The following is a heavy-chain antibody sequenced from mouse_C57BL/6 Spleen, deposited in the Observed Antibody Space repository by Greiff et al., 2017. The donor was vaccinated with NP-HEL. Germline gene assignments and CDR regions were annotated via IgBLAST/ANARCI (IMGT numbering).Heavy chain of an antibody. CDR2: INPNNGGT. CDR1: GYTFTHYN. J-gene: IGHJ4*01. Sequence: EVQLQQSGPELVKPGASVKMSCKASGYTFTHYNMHWVKQSHGKSLEWIGYINPNNGGTSYNQKFKGKATLTVNKSSSTAYMELRSLTSEDSAVYYCASGMVTTLYYYAMDYWGQGTSVTVSS. D-gene: IGHD2-3*01. V-gene: IGHV1-22*01. CDR3: ASGMVTTLYYYAMDY.